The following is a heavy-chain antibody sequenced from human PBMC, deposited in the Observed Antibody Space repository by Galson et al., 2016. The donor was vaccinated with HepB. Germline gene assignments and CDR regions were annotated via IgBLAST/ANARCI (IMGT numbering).Heavy chain of an antibody. Sequence: QHPGKGLEWLGYIHYSGSTYYNPSLESRVSISVDTSKNQFSLKLSSVTAADTAVYYCARDKNERGYSYGHFDYWGQGALVTVSS. D-gene: IGHD5-18*01. CDR2: IHYSGST. J-gene: IGHJ4*02. CDR3: ARDKNERGYSYGHFDY. V-gene: IGHV4-31*02.